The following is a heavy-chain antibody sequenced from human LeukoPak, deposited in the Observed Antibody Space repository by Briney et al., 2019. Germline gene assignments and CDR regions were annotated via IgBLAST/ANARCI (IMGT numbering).Heavy chain of an antibody. J-gene: IGHJ4*02. D-gene: IGHD3-10*02. Sequence: GGSLRLSCAASGFTLSNYWVAWVRQTPGKRLEWVANVKQDESEKFYADSVKGRFTISRDNAKNSLYLQMDSLRAEDTAVYYCVRDVRGGHFDYWGQGTLVTVSS. V-gene: IGHV3-7*03. CDR1: GFTLSNYW. CDR3: VRDVRGGHFDY. CDR2: VKQDESEK.